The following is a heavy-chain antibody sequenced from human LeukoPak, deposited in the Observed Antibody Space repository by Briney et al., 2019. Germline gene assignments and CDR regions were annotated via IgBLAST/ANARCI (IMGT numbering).Heavy chain of an antibody. D-gene: IGHD5-18*01. J-gene: IGHJ4*02. CDR3: AKSSYGYYG. Sequence: PGGSLRLSCAASGFTFSSYGMHWVRQAPGKGLEWVAVISYDGSNKYYADSVKGRFTISRDNSKNTLYLQMNSLRAEDTAVYYCAKSSYGYYGWGQGTLVTVSS. CDR1: GFTFSSYG. V-gene: IGHV3-30*18. CDR2: ISYDGSNK.